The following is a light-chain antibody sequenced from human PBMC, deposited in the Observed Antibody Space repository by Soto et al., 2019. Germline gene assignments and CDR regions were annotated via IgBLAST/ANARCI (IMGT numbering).Light chain of an antibody. CDR2: DAS. CDR3: QQRNSWPPIT. J-gene: IGKJ5*01. Sequence: IVMTQSPDTLAVSLVERGAINWESRQSFLYSSNNKNYLAWYQVKPGQAPRLLIYDASSRASGVPARFSGSGSGTDFTLTISSLEPEDFALYYCQQRNSWPPITFGQGTRLEIK. V-gene: IGKV4-1*01. CDR1: QSFLYSSNNKNY.